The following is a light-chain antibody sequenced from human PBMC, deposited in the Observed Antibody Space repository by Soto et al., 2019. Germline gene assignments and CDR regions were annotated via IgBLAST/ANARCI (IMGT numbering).Light chain of an antibody. J-gene: IGKJ1*01. Sequence: AIQLTQSPSSLSASVGDRVTITCRASQGINSYLAWYQQKPGKVPRLLIYEASILQSGVPSRFSGSGSGTDFTLTISSLQSEDFAVYCCQHYHNWPWTFGQGTKVEIK. CDR3: QHYHNWPWT. CDR2: EAS. V-gene: IGKV1D-13*01. CDR1: QGINSY.